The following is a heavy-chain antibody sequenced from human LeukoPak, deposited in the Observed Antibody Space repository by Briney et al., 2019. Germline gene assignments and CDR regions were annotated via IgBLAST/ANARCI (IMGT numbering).Heavy chain of an antibody. D-gene: IGHD6-19*01. J-gene: IGHJ4*02. CDR1: GFTFSKNW. CDR2: INTDGTVT. V-gene: IGHV3-74*01. Sequence: GGSLRLSCAASGFTFSKNWMLWVRHAPGKGLESVSRINTDGTVTTYADSVKGRFTVSRDNADNTMFLQMNSVRDEDTAVYYWATKQWLAPPPDSWGQGTPVTVSS. CDR3: ATKQWLAPPPDS.